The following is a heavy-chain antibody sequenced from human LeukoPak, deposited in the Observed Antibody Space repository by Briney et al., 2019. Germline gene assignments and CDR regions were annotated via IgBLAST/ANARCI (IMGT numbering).Heavy chain of an antibody. CDR1: GFTFSSYS. D-gene: IGHD1-14*01. CDR3: VRKVPYEPAFDY. Sequence: PGGSLRLSCAASGFTFSSYSMNWVRQAPGKGLEWVSYISSSSTTMYYADSMKGRFTISRDNAKNSLYLQMNSLRVEDTAVYYCVRKVPYEPAFDYWGQGTLITVSS. V-gene: IGHV3-48*04. CDR2: ISSSSTTM. J-gene: IGHJ4*02.